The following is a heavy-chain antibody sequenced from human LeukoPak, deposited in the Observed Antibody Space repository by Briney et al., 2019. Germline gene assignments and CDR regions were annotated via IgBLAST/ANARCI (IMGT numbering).Heavy chain of an antibody. V-gene: IGHV4-30-2*01. D-gene: IGHD6-19*01. CDR1: GGSISSGGYY. CDR3: ARTAGYSSGWKFDY. Sequence: SQTLSLTCTVSGGSISSGGYYWSWIRQPPGKGLEWIGYIYHSGSTYYNPSLKSRVTISVDTSKNQFSLRLSSVTAADTAVYYCARTAGYSSGWKFDYWGQGTLVTVSS. J-gene: IGHJ4*02. CDR2: IYHSGST.